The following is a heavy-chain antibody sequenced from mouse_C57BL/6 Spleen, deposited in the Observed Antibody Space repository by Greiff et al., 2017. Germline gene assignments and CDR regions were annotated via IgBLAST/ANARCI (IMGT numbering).Heavy chain of an antibody. Sequence: QVQLQQPGAELVKPGASVKMSCKASGYTFTSYWITWVKQRPGQGLEWIGDIYPGSGSTNYNEKFKSKATLTVDTSSSTAYMQLSSLTSEDSAVYYCARNSVTTLSYWYFDVWGTGTTVTVSS. J-gene: IGHJ1*03. V-gene: IGHV1-55*01. CDR2: IYPGSGST. D-gene: IGHD2-3*01. CDR3: ARNSVTTLSYWYFDV. CDR1: GYTFTSYW.